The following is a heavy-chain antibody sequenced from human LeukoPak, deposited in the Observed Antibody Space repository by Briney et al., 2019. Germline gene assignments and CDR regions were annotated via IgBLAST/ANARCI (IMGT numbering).Heavy chain of an antibody. Sequence: GGSLRLSCAASGFTFSSYGMHWVRQAPGKGLEWVAFIRYDGSNKYYADSVKGRFTISRDNSKNTLYLQMNSLRAEDTAVYYCAKGGYSYKSGAFDIWGQGTMVTVSS. J-gene: IGHJ3*02. V-gene: IGHV3-30*02. CDR3: AKGGYSYKSGAFDI. CDR2: IRYDGSNK. D-gene: IGHD5-18*01. CDR1: GFTFSSYG.